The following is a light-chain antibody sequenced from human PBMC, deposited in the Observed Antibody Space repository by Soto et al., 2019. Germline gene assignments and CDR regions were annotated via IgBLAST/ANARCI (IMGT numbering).Light chain of an antibody. CDR2: GAS. V-gene: IGKV3-20*01. Sequence: EIVLTQSPGTLSLSPGERATLSCRASQSVGSAYLAWYQHKPGQAPRLLIYGASSRATGIPDRISGSGSGTDFTLTISRLEPEDFAVYYCPQYGSSRLTFGQGTKVEDK. J-gene: IGKJ1*01. CDR3: PQYGSSRLT. CDR1: QSVGSAY.